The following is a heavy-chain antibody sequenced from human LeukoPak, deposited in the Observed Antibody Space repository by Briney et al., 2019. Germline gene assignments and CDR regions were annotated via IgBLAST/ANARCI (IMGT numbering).Heavy chain of an antibody. CDR2: FDPEDGET. V-gene: IGHV1-24*01. D-gene: IGHD3-22*01. Sequence: ASVKVSCKVSGYTLTELSMHWVRQAPGKGLEWMGGFDPEDGETIYAQKFQGRVTITTDESTSTAYMELSSQRSEDTAVYYCARGGYYDSSGYEGIDYWGQGTLVTVSS. J-gene: IGHJ4*02. CDR1: GYTLTELS. CDR3: ARGGYYDSSGYEGIDY.